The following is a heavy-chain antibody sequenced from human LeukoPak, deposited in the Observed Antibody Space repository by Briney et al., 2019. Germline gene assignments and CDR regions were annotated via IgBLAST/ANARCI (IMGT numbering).Heavy chain of an antibody. V-gene: IGHV4-4*07. CDR3: ARGPRSGHHDY. CDR1: GGSVRSYF. CDR2: IYSSGTT. Sequence: SETLSLACSVAGGSVRSYFWSWIRQPAGKGLEWIGRIYSSGTTNYNPSLKSRVTMSVDTSKNQFSLKLNSVTAADTAVYYCARGPRSGHHDYWGQGVLVTVSS. D-gene: IGHD6-19*01. J-gene: IGHJ4*02.